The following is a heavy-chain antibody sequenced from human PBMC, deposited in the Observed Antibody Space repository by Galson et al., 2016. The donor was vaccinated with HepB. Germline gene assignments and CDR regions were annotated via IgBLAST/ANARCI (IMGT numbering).Heavy chain of an antibody. Sequence: SLRLSCAASGFTIISYSMNWVRQAPGKGLEWVSSIARNGSYIYYADSMKGRFTMSRDNAKNSLFLQMNSLSVKDTAVYYCARGGSSRIDSWGQGILVIVSS. V-gene: IGHV3-21*01. CDR3: ARGGSSRIDS. J-gene: IGHJ4*02. CDR1: GFTIISYS. D-gene: IGHD2-15*01. CDR2: IARNGSYI.